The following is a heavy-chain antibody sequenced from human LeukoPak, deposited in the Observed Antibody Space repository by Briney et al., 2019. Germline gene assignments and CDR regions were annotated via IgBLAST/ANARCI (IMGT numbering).Heavy chain of an antibody. Sequence: GGSLRLSCAASGFTFSNYWMSWVRQAPGNGLERVANIKQDGSEKYYVDSVKGRFTISRDNAKNSLYLQMNSLRAEDTAVHYCARGKDYDFWSGYYTWGGEGHYFDYWGQGTLVTVSS. D-gene: IGHD3-3*01. CDR1: GFTFSNYW. V-gene: IGHV3-7*01. CDR2: IKQDGSEK. J-gene: IGHJ4*02. CDR3: ARGKDYDFWSGYYTWGGEGHYFDY.